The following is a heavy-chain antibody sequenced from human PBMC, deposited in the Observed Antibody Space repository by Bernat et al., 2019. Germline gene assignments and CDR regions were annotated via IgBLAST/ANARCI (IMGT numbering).Heavy chain of an antibody. V-gene: IGHV4-34*01. J-gene: IGHJ5*02. CDR2: INHSGST. D-gene: IGHD3-9*01. CDR1: GGSFSGYY. Sequence: QVQLQQWGAGLLKPSETLSLTCAVYGGSFSGYYWSWIRQPPGKGLEGIGEINHSGSTNYNPPLKSRVTISVDTSKNQFSLKLSSVTAADTAVYYCARAPAGVADFDWLLYDSWFDPWGQGTLVTVSS. CDR3: ARAPAGVADFDWLLYDSWFDP.